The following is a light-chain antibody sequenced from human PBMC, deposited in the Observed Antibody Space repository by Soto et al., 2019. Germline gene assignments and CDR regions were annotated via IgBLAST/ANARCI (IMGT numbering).Light chain of an antibody. V-gene: IGKV3D-20*02. J-gene: IGKJ1*01. CDR1: QTVNSDY. Sequence: EIVLTQSPGTLSLSPGETATLSCRASQTVNSDYLAWFQQRPGQAPRLLIFATSRRATDIPDRFSGSGSGTDFTLAIRRLEPEDFAVYYCHQRQSWPRTFGQGTKVDIK. CDR3: HQRQSWPRT. CDR2: ATS.